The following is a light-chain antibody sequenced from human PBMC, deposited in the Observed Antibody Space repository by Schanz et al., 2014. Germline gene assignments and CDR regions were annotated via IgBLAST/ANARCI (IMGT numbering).Light chain of an antibody. V-gene: IGLV2-14*02. CDR2: GDN. Sequence: QSVLTQPASVSASPGQSITISCTGTATDIGGTYLVSWYQQNPGEAPKLLILGDNHRPSGVSNRFSGSKSANTASLTISGLQAEDEADYYCNSYTSSSTYVFGTGTKLTVL. CDR3: NSYTSSSTYV. CDR1: ATDIGGTYL. J-gene: IGLJ1*01.